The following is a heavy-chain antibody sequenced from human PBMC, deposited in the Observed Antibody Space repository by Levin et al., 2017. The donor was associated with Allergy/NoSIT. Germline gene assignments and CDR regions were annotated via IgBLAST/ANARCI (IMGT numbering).Heavy chain of an antibody. Sequence: GESLKISCAASGITFSTYAMYWVRQAPGKGLEWVSAINANGEDTFYADSVKGRFTISRDNSKNTLYLQMNSLRAEDTAVYYCAKIWYTRYPIDSWGQGTLVTVSS. D-gene: IGHD6-13*01. J-gene: IGHJ4*02. CDR1: GITFSTYA. CDR2: INANGEDT. CDR3: AKIWYTRYPIDS. V-gene: IGHV3-23*01.